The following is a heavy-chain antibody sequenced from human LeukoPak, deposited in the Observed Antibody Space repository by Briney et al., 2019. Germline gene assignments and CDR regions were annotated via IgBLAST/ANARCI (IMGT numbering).Heavy chain of an antibody. CDR3: ARLHFKGARTVTKYYFDY. CDR1: GGSISSGGYY. Sequence: SETLSLTCTVSGGSISSGGYYWSWIRQHPGKGLEWIGYIYYSGSTYYNPSLKSRVTISVDTSKNQFSLKLSSVTAADTAVYYCARLHFKGARTVTKYYFDYWGQGTLVTVSS. V-gene: IGHV4-31*03. CDR2: IYYSGST. D-gene: IGHD4-17*01. J-gene: IGHJ4*02.